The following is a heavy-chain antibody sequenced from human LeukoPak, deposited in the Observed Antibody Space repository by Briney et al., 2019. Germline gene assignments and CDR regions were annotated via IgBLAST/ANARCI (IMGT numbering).Heavy chain of an antibody. CDR3: ARRPRNSGSYDGPSGLDY. CDR1: GESFSGHY. V-gene: IGHV4-34*01. Sequence: PSETLSLTCAVYGESFSGHYWSWIRQPPGKGLEWIGEINHSGSSNYNPSLKSRVTILVDTSKNQFLKLRSATAADTAVYYCARRPRNSGSYDGPSGLDYWGQGTLVTVSS. CDR2: INHSGSS. D-gene: IGHD1-26*01. J-gene: IGHJ4*02.